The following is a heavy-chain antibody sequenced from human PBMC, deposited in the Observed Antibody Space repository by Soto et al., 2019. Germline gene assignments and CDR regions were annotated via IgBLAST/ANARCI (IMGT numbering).Heavy chain of an antibody. J-gene: IGHJ5*01. CDR3: ARDSATSFDS. CDR2: ITSGSNSI. V-gene: IGHV3-48*01. Sequence: HPGGSLRLSCAASGFTFNIFSMNWVRQAPGKELEWISYITSGSNSIYYADSVKGRFTISRDNAKNSLYLQMNNLRAEDTAVYYCARDSATSFDSWGQGTLVTVSS. CDR1: GFTFNIFS.